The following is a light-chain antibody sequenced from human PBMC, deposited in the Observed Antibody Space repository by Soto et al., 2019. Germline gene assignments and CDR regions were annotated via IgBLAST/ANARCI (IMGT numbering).Light chain of an antibody. CDR3: QQYYSSPS. CDR1: QSVLYSSNSKNY. Sequence: DIVMTQSPDSLAVSLGERATINCKSSQSVLYSSNSKNYLAWYQHKPGQPPRLLIYWASTRESGVPDRFGGSGSKKDFTPTNRSLQAEDVAFYYCQQYYSSPSFGGGTKVEIK. CDR2: WAS. V-gene: IGKV4-1*01. J-gene: IGKJ4*01.